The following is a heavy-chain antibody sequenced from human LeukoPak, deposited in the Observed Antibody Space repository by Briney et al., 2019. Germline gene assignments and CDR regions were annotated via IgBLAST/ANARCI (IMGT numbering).Heavy chain of an antibody. Sequence: RGSLRLSCAASGFTVSSNYMSWVRQAPGKGLEWVSSHYSGGSTYFADSVKGRFTISRDNSKNTVYLQMNSLRAEDTAVYFCARVRLDRSERNLDAFENWGQGTMVTVSS. CDR1: GFTVSSNY. V-gene: IGHV3-53*01. D-gene: IGHD1-14*01. CDR3: ARVRLDRSERNLDAFEN. J-gene: IGHJ3*02. CDR2: HYSGGST.